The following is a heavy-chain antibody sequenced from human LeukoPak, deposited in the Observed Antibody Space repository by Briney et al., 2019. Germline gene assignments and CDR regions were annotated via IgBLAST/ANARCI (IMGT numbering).Heavy chain of an antibody. CDR1: GDSISSGSYY. CDR2: IYTSGST. CDR3: ARGNWNDVVGYYFDY. D-gene: IGHD1-1*01. Sequence: PSETLSLTCTVSGDSISSGSYYWSWIRQPAGKGLEWIGHIYTSGSTNYNPSLMSRVTISVDTSKNQFSLKLSSVTAADTAVYYCARGNWNDVVGYYFDYWGQGTLVTVSS. V-gene: IGHV4-61*09. J-gene: IGHJ4*02.